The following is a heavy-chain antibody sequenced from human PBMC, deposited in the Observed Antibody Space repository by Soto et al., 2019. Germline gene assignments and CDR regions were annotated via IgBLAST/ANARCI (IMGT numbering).Heavy chain of an antibody. D-gene: IGHD2-8*01. Sequence: SETLSLTCAVYGGSFSGYYWSWIRQPPGKGLEWIGEINHSGSTNYNPSLKSRVTISVDTSKNQFSLKLSSVTAADTAVYYCASYLLGYCTNGVCYGYSVSRAAMAHHDAFDIWGQGTMVTVSS. CDR1: GGSFSGYY. V-gene: IGHV4-34*01. CDR3: ASYLLGYCTNGVCYGYSVSRAAMAHHDAFDI. CDR2: INHSGST. J-gene: IGHJ3*02.